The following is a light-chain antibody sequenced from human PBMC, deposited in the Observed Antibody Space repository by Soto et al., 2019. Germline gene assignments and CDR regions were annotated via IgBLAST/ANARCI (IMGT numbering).Light chain of an antibody. CDR2: DVT. CDR3: CSYAGGPEV. Sequence: QSALTQPRSVSGSPGQSVTISCTGTSSDVGGYNYVSWYQLHPGKAPKLIIYDVTQRPSGIPDRFSGSKSGNTASLTISGLQADDEADYYCCSYAGGPEVFGTGTKVTVL. CDR1: SSDVGGYNY. V-gene: IGLV2-11*01. J-gene: IGLJ1*01.